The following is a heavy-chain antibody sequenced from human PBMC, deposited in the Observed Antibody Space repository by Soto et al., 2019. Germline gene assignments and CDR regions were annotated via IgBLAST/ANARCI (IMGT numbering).Heavy chain of an antibody. Sequence: ASETLSLTCAVSGGSISSSNWWSWVRQPPGKGLEWIGEIYHSGSTNYNPSLKSRVTISVDKSKNQFSLKLSPVTAADTAVYYCARDRYDSSGYVIIDAFDIWGQGTMVT. CDR1: GGSISSSNW. CDR2: IYHSGST. V-gene: IGHV4-4*02. J-gene: IGHJ3*02. CDR3: ARDRYDSSGYVIIDAFDI. D-gene: IGHD3-22*01.